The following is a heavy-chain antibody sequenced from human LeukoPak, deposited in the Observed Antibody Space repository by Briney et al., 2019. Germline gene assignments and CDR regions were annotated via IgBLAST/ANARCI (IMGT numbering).Heavy chain of an antibody. V-gene: IGHV4-39*07. J-gene: IGHJ4*02. CDR1: GGSISSSSYY. D-gene: IGHD4-17*01. CDR2: IYYSGST. Sequence: SETLSLTCTVSGGSISSSSYYWGWIRQPPGKGLEWIGSIYYSGSTYYNPSLKSRVTISVDTSKNQFSLKLSSVTAADTAVYYCARDPYGDYWIDYWGQGTLVTVSS. CDR3: ARDPYGDYWIDY.